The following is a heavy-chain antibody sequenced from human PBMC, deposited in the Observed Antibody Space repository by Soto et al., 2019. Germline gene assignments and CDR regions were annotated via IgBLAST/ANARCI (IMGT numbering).Heavy chain of an antibody. CDR2: ISGSGGST. V-gene: IGHV3-23*01. J-gene: IGHJ6*02. D-gene: IGHD2-8*01. CDR1: GFTFSSYA. CDR3: AKDPVIYCTNGVCQYYYYYGMDV. Sequence: PGGSLRLSCAASGFTFSSYAMSWVRQAPGKGLEWVSAISGSGGSTYYADSVKGRFTISRDNSKNTLYLQMNSLRAEDTAVYYCAKDPVIYCTNGVCQYYYYYGMDVWGQGTTVTVSS.